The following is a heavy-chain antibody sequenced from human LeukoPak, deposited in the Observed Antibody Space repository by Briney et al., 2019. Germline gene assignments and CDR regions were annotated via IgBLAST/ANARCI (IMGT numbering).Heavy chain of an antibody. V-gene: IGHV3-7*01. Sequence: GGSLRLSCAASGFTFTSYWMTWVRQAPGKGLEWVANINPDGTKKAYVDSVKGRFTISRDNAENSLHLQMNSLRVEDTAVYYCASQPAVVDLDCWGQGTLVTVSS. CDR2: INPDGTKK. CDR3: ASQPAVVDLDC. J-gene: IGHJ4*02. CDR1: GFTFTSYW. D-gene: IGHD5-18*01.